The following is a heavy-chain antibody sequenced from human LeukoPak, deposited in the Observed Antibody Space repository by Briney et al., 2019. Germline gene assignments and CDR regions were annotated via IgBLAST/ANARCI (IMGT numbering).Heavy chain of an antibody. J-gene: IGHJ4*02. CDR2: ISGSGGST. D-gene: IGHD3-22*01. V-gene: IGHV3-23*01. CDR3: AKGRPTYYYDSSGYGFDY. Sequence: GGSLRLSRAASGFTFSSYAMSWVRQAPGKGLEWVSAISGSGGSTYYADSVKGRFTISRDNSKNTLYLQMNSLRAEDTAVYYCAKGRPTYYYDSSGYGFDYWGQGTLVTVSS. CDR1: GFTFSSYA.